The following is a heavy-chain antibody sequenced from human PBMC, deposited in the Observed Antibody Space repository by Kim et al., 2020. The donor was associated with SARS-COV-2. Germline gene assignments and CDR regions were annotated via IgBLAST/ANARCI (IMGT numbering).Heavy chain of an antibody. Sequence: NSVKGRFIISRDNSKNTLYLQMGSLRGEDMAVYFCARAQKVNDYGSHHFDYWGQGALVTVSS. J-gene: IGHJ4*02. D-gene: IGHD3-10*01. CDR3: ARAQKVNDYGSHHFDY. V-gene: IGHV3-64*01.